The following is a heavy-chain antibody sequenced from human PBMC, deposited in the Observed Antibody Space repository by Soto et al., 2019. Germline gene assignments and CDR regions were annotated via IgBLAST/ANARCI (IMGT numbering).Heavy chain of an antibody. D-gene: IGHD2-21*01. CDR3: AKDGGEQRPNWVES. Sequence: EVQLLESGGGLVQPGGSLRLSCAASGFIFDSYAMNWVRQAPGKGLEWVSDISGSGNDKYYADSVKGPFTISRDNSKNTLYLQMDNRRAEDAAVCYCAKDGGEQRPNWVESWGQGILVIVSS. J-gene: IGHJ5*01. CDR1: GFIFDSYA. V-gene: IGHV3-23*01. CDR2: ISGSGNDK.